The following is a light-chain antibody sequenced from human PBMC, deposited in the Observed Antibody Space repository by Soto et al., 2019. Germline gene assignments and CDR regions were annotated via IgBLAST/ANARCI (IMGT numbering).Light chain of an antibody. J-gene: IGKJ4*01. CDR2: AAS. CDR3: QQYNIYPLT. Sequence: DVQMTQSPSSLAASVGDRVTITCRACPDINTWLAWYQQQAEKAPKSLIYAASSLQTEVPSRFSGSQAGTDFTLTISSLQPEDAATYYCQQYNIYPLTFGGGNQVEIK. CDR1: PDINTW. V-gene: IGKV1D-16*01.